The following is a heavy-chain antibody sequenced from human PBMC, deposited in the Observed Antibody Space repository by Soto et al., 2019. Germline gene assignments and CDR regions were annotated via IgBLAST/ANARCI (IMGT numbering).Heavy chain of an antibody. Sequence: PSETLSLTCTVSGGSISSSSYYWGWIRQPPGKGLEWIGSIYYSGSTYYNPSPKRRVTISVDTSKNQFSLKLSSVTAADTAVYYCARDPSSYYGSGSYYKNYYYYGMDVWGQGTTVTVSS. CDR1: GGSISSSSYY. CDR3: ARDPSSYYGSGSYYKNYYYYGMDV. CDR2: IYYSGST. D-gene: IGHD3-10*01. V-gene: IGHV4-39*07. J-gene: IGHJ6*02.